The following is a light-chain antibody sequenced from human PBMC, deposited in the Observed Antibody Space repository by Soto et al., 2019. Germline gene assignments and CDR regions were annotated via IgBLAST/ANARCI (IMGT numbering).Light chain of an antibody. CDR2: DAS. CDR1: QDISNY. Sequence: EIQMTQSPSSLSESVGDRVTSTCQASQDISNYLNWYQQKPGKAPKLLIYDASNLETGVPSRFSVSGSGTDFTFTISSLQPEDIATYYCQQYDNPYTFGQGTKLEIK. V-gene: IGKV1-33*01. J-gene: IGKJ2*01. CDR3: QQYDNPYT.